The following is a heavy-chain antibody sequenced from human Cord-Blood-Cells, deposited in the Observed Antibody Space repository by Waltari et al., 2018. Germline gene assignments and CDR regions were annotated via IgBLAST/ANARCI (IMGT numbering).Heavy chain of an antibody. Sequence: QVQLVQSGAEVKKPGASVKVSCKVSGYTLTELSMHWVRQAPGKGLEWMGGFDPEDGETIYAQKFQGRVTRTEDTSTDAAYMELSSLRSEDTAVYYCATEPRLELAARDDAFDIWGQGTMVTVSS. CDR3: ATEPRLELAARDDAFDI. V-gene: IGHV1-24*01. CDR1: GYTLTELS. CDR2: FDPEDGET. J-gene: IGHJ3*02. D-gene: IGHD6-6*01.